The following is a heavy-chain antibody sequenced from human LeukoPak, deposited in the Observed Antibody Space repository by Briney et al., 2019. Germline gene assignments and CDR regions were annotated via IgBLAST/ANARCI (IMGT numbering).Heavy chain of an antibody. CDR2: IYYSGST. V-gene: IGHV4-31*03. CDR3: ARGGGGARLLGGVIVRYFDY. D-gene: IGHD3-16*02. CDR1: GGSISSGGYY. J-gene: IGHJ4*02. Sequence: SETLSLTCTVSGGSISSGGYYWSWIRQHPGKGLEWIGYIYYSGSTYYNPSLKSRVTISVDTSKNQFSLKLSSVTAADTAVYYCARGGGGARLLGGVIVRYFDYWGQGTLVTVSS.